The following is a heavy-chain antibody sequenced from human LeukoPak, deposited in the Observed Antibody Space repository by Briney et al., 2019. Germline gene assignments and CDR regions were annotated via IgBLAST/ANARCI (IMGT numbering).Heavy chain of an antibody. CDR3: AHGRGFGTGDYFDY. D-gene: IGHD3-10*01. CDR1: GFSFSRFSFSSSGLS. J-gene: IGHJ4*02. Sequence: SGPTLVNPTQTLTLTCTFSGFSFSRFSFSSSGLSVGWSRQPPGNALEWLALIYWNGNTRYNPSLRTRVTITRDTSKNQVVLTMTNADPLDTATYYCAHGRGFGTGDYFDYWGQGTLVTVSS. CDR2: IYWNGNT. V-gene: IGHV2-5*01.